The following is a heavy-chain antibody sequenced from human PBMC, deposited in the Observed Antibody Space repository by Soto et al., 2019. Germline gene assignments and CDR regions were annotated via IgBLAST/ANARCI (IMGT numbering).Heavy chain of an antibody. J-gene: IGHJ5*02. D-gene: IGHD2-2*01. Sequence: SETLSLTCTVSGGSISSYYWSWIRQPPGKGLEWIGYIYYSGSTNYNPSLKSRVTISVDTSKNQFSLRLSSVTAADTAVYYCARRYCSSTSCYNWFDAWGQGTLVTVSS. CDR2: IYYSGST. CDR3: ARRYCSSTSCYNWFDA. V-gene: IGHV4-59*08. CDR1: GGSISSYY.